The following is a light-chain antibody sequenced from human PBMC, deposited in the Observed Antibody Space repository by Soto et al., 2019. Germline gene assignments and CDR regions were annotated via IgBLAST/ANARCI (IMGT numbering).Light chain of an antibody. Sequence: EILLTQSPATLSLSPGEGATLSCRASQSVSSYLAWYQQKPGQAPRLLIYDASNRATGTPARFSGSGSGTDFTFTISSLEPEDFALYYCQQRSTSITFGQGTRLEIK. CDR1: QSVSSY. CDR2: DAS. V-gene: IGKV3-11*01. J-gene: IGKJ5*01. CDR3: QQRSTSIT.